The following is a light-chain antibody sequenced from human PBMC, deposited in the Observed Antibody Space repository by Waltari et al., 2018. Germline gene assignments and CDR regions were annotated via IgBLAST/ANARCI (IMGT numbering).Light chain of an antibody. J-gene: IGLJ1*01. Sequence: QPALTQPASVSGSPGQSIYISCTGPNSPTGPSTYVSWYQQHPGEPPKLLIYDGTNRPSGLSDRFSGSTSGNTASLTISGLQAEDEAVYYCSSYASRSTPVFGSGTKVTV. V-gene: IGLV2-14*03. CDR3: SSYASRSTPV. CDR2: DGT. CDR1: NSPTGPSTY.